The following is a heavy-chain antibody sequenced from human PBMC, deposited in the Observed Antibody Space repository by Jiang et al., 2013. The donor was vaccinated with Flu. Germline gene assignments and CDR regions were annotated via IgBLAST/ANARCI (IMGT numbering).Heavy chain of an antibody. CDR2: IDTNTGNP. Sequence: TLTSYAMNWVRQAPGQGLQWMGWIDTNTGNPTYAQAFTGRFVFSFDTSVSTAYLQISSLQAEDTAVYYCARDRVHTGRYLFYHRPYGMDVWGQGTTVTVSS. V-gene: IGHV7-4-1*02. J-gene: IGHJ6*02. D-gene: IGHD1-26*01. CDR3: ARDRVHTGRYLFYHRPYGMDV. CDR1: TLTSYA.